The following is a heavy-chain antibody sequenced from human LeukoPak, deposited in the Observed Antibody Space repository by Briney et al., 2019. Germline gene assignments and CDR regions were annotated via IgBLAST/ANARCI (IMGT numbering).Heavy chain of an antibody. V-gene: IGHV1-2*02. D-gene: IGHD4-23*01. CDR3: AREVALYGGHPNDRTVDS. CDR1: GYTFTGYY. J-gene: IGHJ4*02. Sequence: ASVKVSCKASGYTFTGYYMHWVRQAPGQGLEWMGWINPNSGDTNYAQKFQGRVTMTRDTSITTAYMDLSRLRSDDTAVYYCAREVALYGGHPNDRTVDSWGQGTLVTVSS. CDR2: INPNSGDT.